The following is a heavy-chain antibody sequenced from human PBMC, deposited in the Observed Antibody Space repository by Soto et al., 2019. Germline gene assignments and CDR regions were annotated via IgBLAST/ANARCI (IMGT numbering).Heavy chain of an antibody. Sequence: GGSLRLSCAASGFTFSSYSMNWVRQAPGKGLEWVSYISSSSSTIYYADSVKGRFTISRDNAKNSLYLQMNSLRDEDTAVYYCARDPYNWNDAVSHYFDYWGQGTLVTVSS. J-gene: IGHJ4*02. CDR3: ARDPYNWNDAVSHYFDY. CDR1: GFTFSSYS. V-gene: IGHV3-48*02. CDR2: ISSSSSTI. D-gene: IGHD1-1*01.